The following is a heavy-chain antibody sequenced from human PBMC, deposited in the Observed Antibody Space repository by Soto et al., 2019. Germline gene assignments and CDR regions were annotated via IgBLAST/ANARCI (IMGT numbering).Heavy chain of an antibody. CDR1: GFTFNSYA. J-gene: IGHJ6*02. Sequence: PGGSLRLSCAASGFTFNSYAMNWVRQAPGKGLAWVSAIGTDGNTYYANSVKGRFTISRDNSRTTLYLQMNSLRVEDTAVYYCARRAPGRGGYDYYYYYGMDVWGQGTTVTVSS. V-gene: IGHV3-23*01. CDR2: IGTDGNT. CDR3: ARRAPGRGGYDYYYYYGMDV. D-gene: IGHD5-12*01.